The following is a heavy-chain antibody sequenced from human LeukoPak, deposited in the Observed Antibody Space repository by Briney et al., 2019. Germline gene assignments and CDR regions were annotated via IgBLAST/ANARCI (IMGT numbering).Heavy chain of an antibody. CDR2: INHSGST. D-gene: IGHD1/OR15-1a*01. CDR3: ARTNNVFYYFDY. V-gene: IGHV4-34*01. J-gene: IGHJ4*02. CDR1: GGSFSGYY. Sequence: SSETLSLTCAVYGGSFSGYYWSWIRQPPGKGLEWTGEINHSGSTNYNPSLKSRVTISAHTSKKQFSLKLSSVTAADTGVYYCARTNNVFYYFDYWGQGTLVTVSS.